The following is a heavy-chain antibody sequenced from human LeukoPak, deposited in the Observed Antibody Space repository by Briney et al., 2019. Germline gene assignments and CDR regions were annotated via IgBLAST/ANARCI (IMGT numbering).Heavy chain of an antibody. Sequence: GGSLRLSCAASGFTFSNYAMTWVRQTPGKGLEWVSAISASGGSTYYADSVKGRFTISRDNSKNTLFLQMNSLRAEDTAVYYCARSLGYCSAGSCFPFDYWGQGTLVTVSS. CDR2: ISASGGST. V-gene: IGHV3-23*01. CDR1: GFTFSNYA. D-gene: IGHD2-15*01. CDR3: ARSLGYCSAGSCFPFDY. J-gene: IGHJ4*02.